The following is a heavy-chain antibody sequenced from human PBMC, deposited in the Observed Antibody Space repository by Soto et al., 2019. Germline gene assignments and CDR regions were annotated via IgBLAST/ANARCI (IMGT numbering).Heavy chain of an antibody. CDR2: ISYDGSNK. CDR3: ARAAGTFDY. V-gene: IGHV3-30*03. Sequence: QVQLVESVGGVVQPGRSLRLSCAASGFTFSSYGMHWVRQAPGKGLEWVAVISYDGSNKYYADSVKGRFTISRDNSKNTLYLQMYSLRAEDTAVYYCARAAGTFDYWGQGTLVTVSS. D-gene: IGHD6-13*01. CDR1: GFTFSSYG. J-gene: IGHJ4*02.